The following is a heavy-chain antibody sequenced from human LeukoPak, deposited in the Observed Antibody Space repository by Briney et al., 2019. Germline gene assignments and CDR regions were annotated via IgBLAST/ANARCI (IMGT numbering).Heavy chain of an antibody. V-gene: IGHV3-30*02. D-gene: IGHD4-23*01. CDR1: GFTFSNYG. CDR2: IRYDGNNK. CDR3: AKDPQRWLPSSPLDY. J-gene: IGHJ4*02. Sequence: QSGGSLRLSCGASGFTFSNYGMLWVRQAPGKGLDWVAFIRYDGNNKLYADSWKGRFTISRDNSTNTLYLQMNSLRAEDTAVYYCAKDPQRWLPSSPLDYWGQGTLVTVSS.